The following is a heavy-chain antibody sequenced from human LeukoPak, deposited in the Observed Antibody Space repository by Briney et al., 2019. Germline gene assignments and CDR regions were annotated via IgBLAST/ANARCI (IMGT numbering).Heavy chain of an antibody. D-gene: IGHD6-13*01. CDR2: ISSSSSYI. CDR1: GFTFSSYS. J-gene: IGHJ5*02. CDR3: VKDSDELIAAVYNWFDP. Sequence: PGGSLRLPCAASGFTFSSYSMNWVRQAPGKGLEWVSSISSSSSYIYYADSVKGRFTIPRDNAKNSLYLQMNSLRAEDTAVYYCVKDSDELIAAVYNWFDPWGQGTQVTVSS. V-gene: IGHV3-21*04.